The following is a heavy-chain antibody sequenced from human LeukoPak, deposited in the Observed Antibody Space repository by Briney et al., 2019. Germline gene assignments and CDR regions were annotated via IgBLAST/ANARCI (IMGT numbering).Heavy chain of an antibody. V-gene: IGHV3-30-3*01. CDR2: ISYDGSNK. D-gene: IGHD3-22*01. Sequence: PGGSLRLSCAASGFTFSSYAMHWVRQAPGKGLEWVAVISYDGSNKYYADSVKGRFTISRDNSKNTLYLQMNSLRAEDTAVYYCARPPSLYNYYDSQQARDYWGQGTLVTVSS. CDR3: ARPPSLYNYYDSQQARDY. J-gene: IGHJ4*02. CDR1: GFTFSSYA.